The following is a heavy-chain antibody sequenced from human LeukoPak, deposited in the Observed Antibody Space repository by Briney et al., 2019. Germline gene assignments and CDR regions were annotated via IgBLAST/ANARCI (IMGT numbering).Heavy chain of an antibody. D-gene: IGHD6-19*01. V-gene: IGHV4-34*01. J-gene: IGHJ3*02. CDR1: GGSFSGYY. Sequence: SETLSLTCAVYGGSFSGYYWSWIRQPPGKGLEWIGEINHSGCTNYNPSLKSRVTISVDTSKNQFSLKLSSVTAADTAVYYGASSSGRGAFDIWGQGTMVTVSS. CDR3: ASSSGRGAFDI. CDR2: INHSGCT.